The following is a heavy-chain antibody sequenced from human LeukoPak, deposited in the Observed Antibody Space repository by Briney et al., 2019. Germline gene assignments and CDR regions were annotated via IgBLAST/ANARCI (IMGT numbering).Heavy chain of an antibody. J-gene: IGHJ4*02. CDR1: GFSLSTSGMC. Sequence: SGPALVKPTQTRTLTCTFSGFSLSTSGMCVSWIRQPPGKALEWLARIDWDDDKYYSTSLKTRLTISKDTSKNQVVLTMTNMDPVDTATYYCARILPSSGWYYFDYWGQGTLVTVSS. CDR2: IDWDDDK. D-gene: IGHD6-19*01. CDR3: ARILPSSGWYYFDY. V-gene: IGHV2-70*11.